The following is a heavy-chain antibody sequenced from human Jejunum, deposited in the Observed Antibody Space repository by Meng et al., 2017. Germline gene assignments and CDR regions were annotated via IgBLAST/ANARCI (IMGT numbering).Heavy chain of an antibody. V-gene: IGHV1-2*02. D-gene: IGHD6-19*01. CDR2: INPNSGGT. J-gene: IGHJ4*02. Sequence: ASVKVSCKPSGYTFTGYYIHWLRQAPGQGLAWMGWINPNSGGTNYAQKFQGRVTMTRDTSINTAYMELSRLRSDDTAVYYCALITVAGRGFDYWGQGTLVTVSS. CDR1: GYTFTGYY. CDR3: ALITVAGRGFDY.